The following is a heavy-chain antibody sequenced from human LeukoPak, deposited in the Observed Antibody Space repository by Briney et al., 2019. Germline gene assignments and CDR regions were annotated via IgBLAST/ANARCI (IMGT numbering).Heavy chain of an antibody. CDR1: GFTFSSYG. D-gene: IGHD3-10*01. Sequence: GGSLRLSCAASGFTFSSYGMHRVREAPGKGLDWGAFIRYDGSNKYYADSVKGRFTISRDNSKNTLYLQMNSLRAEDTAVYYCAKDMVRGVITVFDYWGQGTLVTVSS. J-gene: IGHJ4*02. CDR2: IRYDGSNK. CDR3: AKDMVRGVITVFDY. V-gene: IGHV3-30*02.